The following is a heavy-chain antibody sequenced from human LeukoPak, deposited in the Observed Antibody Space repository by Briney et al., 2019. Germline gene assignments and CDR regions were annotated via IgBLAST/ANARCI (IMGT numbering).Heavy chain of an antibody. CDR1: GFTFSSYG. Sequence: PGGSLRLYCAASGFTFSSYGMHWVRQAPGKGLEWVAVISYDGSNKYYADSVKGRFTISRDNSKNTLYLQMNSLRAEDTAVYYCAKSRSATAMGAYFDYWGQGTLVTVSS. J-gene: IGHJ4*02. CDR3: AKSRSATAMGAYFDY. CDR2: ISYDGSNK. V-gene: IGHV3-30*18. D-gene: IGHD5-18*01.